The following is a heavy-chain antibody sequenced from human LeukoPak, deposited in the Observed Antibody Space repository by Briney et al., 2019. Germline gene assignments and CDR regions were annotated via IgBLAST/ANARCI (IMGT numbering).Heavy chain of an antibody. CDR2: ISAYNGNT. V-gene: IGHV1-18*01. J-gene: IGHJ3*02. CDR3: ARVPGSGYPLHAFDI. Sequence: ASVKVSCKASGYTFTSYGISWVRQAPGQGLEWMGWISAYNGNTNYAQKFQGRVTMTTDTSTSTAYMELRSLRSDDTAVYYCARVPGSGYPLHAFDIWGQGTMVTVSS. D-gene: IGHD3-3*01. CDR1: GYTFTSYG.